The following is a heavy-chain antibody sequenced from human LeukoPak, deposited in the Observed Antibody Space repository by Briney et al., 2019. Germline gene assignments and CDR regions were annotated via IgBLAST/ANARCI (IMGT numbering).Heavy chain of an antibody. J-gene: IGHJ4*02. V-gene: IGHV3-74*01. CDR2: INSDGSST. CDR1: GFTFSSYW. CDR3: ARGHYYGSGSYPGAVDY. D-gene: IGHD3-10*01. Sequence: GGSLRLSCAASGFTFSSYWMHWVRQAPGKGLVWVSRINSDGSSTSYADSVKGRFTISRDNAKNTLYLQMNSLRAEDTAVYYCARGHYYGSGSYPGAVDYWGQGTLVTVSS.